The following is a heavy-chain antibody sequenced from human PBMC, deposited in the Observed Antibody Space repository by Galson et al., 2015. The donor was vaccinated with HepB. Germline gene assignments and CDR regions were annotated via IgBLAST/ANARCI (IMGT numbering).Heavy chain of an antibody. D-gene: IGHD6-13*01. V-gene: IGHV3-11*01. CDR3: ARDYSSRWFYFDY. CDR2: IGSGGSTI. CDR1: GFFFSDYY. Sequence: SLRLSCAASGFFFSDYYMTWIRQAPGKGLEWVSYIGSGGSTIYYADSVKGRFTVSRDNAKNSLFLRMNSLRAEDTAVYYCARDYSSRWFYFDYWGQGTLVTVSS. J-gene: IGHJ4*02.